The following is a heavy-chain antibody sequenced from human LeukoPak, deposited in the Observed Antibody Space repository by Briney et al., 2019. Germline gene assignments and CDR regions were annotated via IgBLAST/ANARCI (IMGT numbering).Heavy chain of an antibody. CDR2: MDCSCRT. D-gene: IGHD5-18*01. J-gene: IGHJ4*02. CDR1: GCTKSSSGLY. CDR3: VRQFGLSYGFADF. Sequence: AGTLSLTCTVSGCTKSSSGLYWVCTPRSPGEALVCIGTMDCSCRTSYTASLNSRVPISVDTSKKHSSLKVTSRTASDTAVYYCVRQFGLSYGFADFWGQGMLVTVSS. V-gene: IGHV4-39*01.